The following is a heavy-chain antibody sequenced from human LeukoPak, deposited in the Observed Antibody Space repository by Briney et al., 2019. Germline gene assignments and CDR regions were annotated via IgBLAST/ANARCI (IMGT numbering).Heavy chain of an antibody. CDR3: ARNTDMTTVITVIDY. CDR1: GSTFSSYA. D-gene: IGHD4-23*01. Sequence: GGSLRLSCAASGSTFSSYAMYWVRQAPGKGLEWVAVISYDGSNKYHADSVKGRFTISRDNSKNTLYLEMNSLRAEDTAVYYCARNTDMTTVITVIDYWGQGTLVTVSS. J-gene: IGHJ4*02. V-gene: IGHV3-30*04. CDR2: ISYDGSNK.